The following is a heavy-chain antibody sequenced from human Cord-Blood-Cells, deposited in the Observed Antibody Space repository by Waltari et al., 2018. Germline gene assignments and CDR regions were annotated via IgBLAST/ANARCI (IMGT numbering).Heavy chain of an antibody. J-gene: IGHJ4*02. Sequence: QVQLVQSGAEVKKPGASVKVSCKVSGYTLTELSMHWVRQAPGKGLEWMGGFGPGGGETVCGRKFQGRVPMTEDTSTATAYMELSSLRSEDTAVYYCGTGKIEAIFGVVSPFDDWGQGTLVTVSS. V-gene: IGHV1-24*01. CDR2: FGPGGGET. D-gene: IGHD3-3*01. CDR3: GTGKIEAIFGVVSPFDD. CDR1: GYTLTELS.